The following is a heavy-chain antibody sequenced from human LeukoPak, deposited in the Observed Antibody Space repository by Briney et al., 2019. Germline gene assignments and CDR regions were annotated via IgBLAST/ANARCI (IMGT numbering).Heavy chain of an antibody. V-gene: IGHV3-23*01. CDR1: GFTFSSYA. D-gene: IGHD3-10*01. CDR3: AKDLYGSGSSPDY. CDR2: ISGSGGST. J-gene: IGHJ4*02. Sequence: GGSLRLSCAASGFTFSSYAMSWVRQAPGKGLDWVSAISGSGGSTYYADSVKGRFTISRDNSKNTLYLQMNSLRAEDTAVYYCAKDLYGSGSSPDYWGQGTLVTVSS.